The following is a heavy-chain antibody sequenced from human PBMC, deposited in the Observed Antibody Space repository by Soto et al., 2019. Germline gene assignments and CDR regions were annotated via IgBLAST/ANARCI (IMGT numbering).Heavy chain of an antibody. Sequence: PGGSLRLSCAASGFTFSSYAMSWARQAPGKGLEWVSAISGSGGSTYYAASVKGRFTISRDNSKNTLHLQMNSRRAEDTAVYYCAKPFRRLAVAEYFQHWGEGILGTVSS. J-gene: IGHJ1*01. CDR2: ISGSGGST. V-gene: IGHV3-23*01. CDR3: AKPFRRLAVAEYFQH. CDR1: GFTFSSYA. D-gene: IGHD6-19*01.